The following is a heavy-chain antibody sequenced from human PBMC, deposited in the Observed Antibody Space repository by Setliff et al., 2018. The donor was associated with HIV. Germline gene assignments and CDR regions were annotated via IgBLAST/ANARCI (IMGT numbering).Heavy chain of an antibody. V-gene: IGHV1-69*13. Sequence: ASVKVSCKASADTFSSYAISWVRQAPGQGLEWMGGIIPIFGTANYAQKFQGRVTITADESTSIAYMELSSLRFDDTAVYYCAKIEVGYYYYMDVWGKGTSVTVSS. J-gene: IGHJ6*04. CDR1: ADTFSSYA. CDR3: AKIEVGYYYYMDV. D-gene: IGHD3-16*01. CDR2: IIPIFGTA.